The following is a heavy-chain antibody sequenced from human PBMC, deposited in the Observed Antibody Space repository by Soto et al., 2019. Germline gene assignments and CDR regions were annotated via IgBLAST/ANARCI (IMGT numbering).Heavy chain of an antibody. Sequence: GGSLRLSCAASGFTFSSYGMHWVRQAPGKGLEWVAVTSYDGSNKYYADSVKGRFTISRDNSKNTLYLQMNSLRAEDTAVYYCAKDYTATVSYYYYYGMDVWGQGTTVTVSS. CDR2: TSYDGSNK. D-gene: IGHD5-18*01. CDR1: GFTFSSYG. CDR3: AKDYTATVSYYYYYGMDV. V-gene: IGHV3-30*18. J-gene: IGHJ6*02.